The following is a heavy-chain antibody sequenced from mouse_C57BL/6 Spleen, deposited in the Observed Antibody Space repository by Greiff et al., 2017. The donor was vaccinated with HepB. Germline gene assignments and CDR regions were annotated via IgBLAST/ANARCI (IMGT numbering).Heavy chain of an antibody. CDR3: AVYYGNVFDY. J-gene: IGHJ2*01. CDR1: GYTFTSYW. D-gene: IGHD2-1*01. Sequence: QVQLQQPGAELVRPGTSVKLSCKASGYTFTSYWMHWVKQRPGQGLEWIGVIDPSDSYTNYNQKFKGKATLTVDTSSSTAYMQLSSLTSEDSAVYYCAVYYGNVFDYWGQGTTLTVSS. V-gene: IGHV1-59*01. CDR2: IDPSDSYT.